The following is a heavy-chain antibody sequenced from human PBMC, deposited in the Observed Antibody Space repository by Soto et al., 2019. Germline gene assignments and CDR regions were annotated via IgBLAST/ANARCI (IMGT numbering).Heavy chain of an antibody. CDR1: GYTFTSYP. D-gene: IGHD3-22*01. CDR2: INAGNGDT. Sequence: GASVKVSCKASGYTFTSYPMHWVRQAPAHGLAWMGWINAGNGDTKYSQKFPGRVTITRDTSAIPADMAVRSLRYEDTAVYYCARDWTHYDSSGPGDYWGQGTLVTVSS. J-gene: IGHJ4*02. CDR3: ARDWTHYDSSGPGDY. V-gene: IGHV1-3*01.